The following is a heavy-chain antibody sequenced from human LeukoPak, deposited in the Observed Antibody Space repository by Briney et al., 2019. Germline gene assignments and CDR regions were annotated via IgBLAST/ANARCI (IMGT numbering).Heavy chain of an antibody. CDR1: GGSFSGYY. J-gene: IGHJ4*02. Sequence: SETLSLTCAVYGGSFSGYYWSWIRQPPGKGLEWIGEINHSGSTNYNPSLKSRVTISVDTSKNQFSLKLSSVTAADTAVYYCARDLGYCSSTRCWILDYWGQGTLVTVSS. CDR2: INHSGST. CDR3: ARDLGYCSSTRCWILDY. D-gene: IGHD2-2*01. V-gene: IGHV4-34*01.